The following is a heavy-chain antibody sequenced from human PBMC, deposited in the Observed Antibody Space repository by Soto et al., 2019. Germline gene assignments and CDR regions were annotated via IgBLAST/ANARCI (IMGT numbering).Heavy chain of an antibody. CDR3: ARSSQSTVTTFDD. CDR1: GGSISSGDYY. CDR2: IYYSGST. D-gene: IGHD4-17*01. J-gene: IGHJ5*02. Sequence: SETLSLTCTVSGGSISSGDYYWSWIRQHPGKGLEWIGYIYYSGSTYYNPSLKSRVTISVDTSKNQFSLKLSSVTAADTAVYYCARSSQSTVTTFDDWGQGTLVTVPS. V-gene: IGHV4-31*03.